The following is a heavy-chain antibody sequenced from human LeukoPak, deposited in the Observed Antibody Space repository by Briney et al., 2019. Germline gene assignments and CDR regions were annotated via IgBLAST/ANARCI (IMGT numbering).Heavy chain of an antibody. J-gene: IGHJ4*02. CDR3: ARTGYSYGRYYFGY. CDR2: IIPIFGTA. V-gene: IGHV1-69*13. Sequence: ASVKVSCKASGGTFSSYAISWVRQAPGQGLEWMGGIIPIFGTANYAQKFQGRVTITADESTSTAYMELSSLRSEDTAVYYCARTGYSYGRYYFGYWGQGTLVTVSS. CDR1: GGTFSSYA. D-gene: IGHD5-18*01.